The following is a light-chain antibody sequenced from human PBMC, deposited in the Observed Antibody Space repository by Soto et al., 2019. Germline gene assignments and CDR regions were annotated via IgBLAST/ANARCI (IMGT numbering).Light chain of an antibody. Sequence: EIVLTQSPGTLSLSPGERATLSCRASHSVGSSHFAWYQQKPGQAPMLLIYGASSSATGGPNRFSGSGSGTDFTLTISRLEPADSAVYYCHQYVGWTFGQGTKVEIK. CDR3: HQYVGWT. J-gene: IGKJ1*01. CDR2: GAS. V-gene: IGKV3-20*01. CDR1: HSVGSSH.